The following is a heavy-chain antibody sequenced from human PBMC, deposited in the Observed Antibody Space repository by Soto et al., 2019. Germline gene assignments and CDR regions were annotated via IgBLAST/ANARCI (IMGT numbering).Heavy chain of an antibody. Sequence: QVQLVESGGGVVQPGRSLTLSCAASGFTFSVYIMHWVRQAPGKGLEWVAVVVQDGNNKYYADSVKGRFTISRDNSKNTLYLQMNSLGPEDTAVYYCARDFRWQQTNDALDFWGQGTMVTVSS. J-gene: IGHJ3*01. CDR1: GFTFSVYI. V-gene: IGHV3-30-3*01. CDR2: VVQDGNNK. CDR3: ARDFRWQQTNDALDF.